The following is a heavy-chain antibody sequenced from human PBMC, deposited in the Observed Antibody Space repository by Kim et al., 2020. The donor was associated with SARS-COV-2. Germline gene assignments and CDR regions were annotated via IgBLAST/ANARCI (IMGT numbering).Heavy chain of an antibody. V-gene: IGHV3-33*05. CDR3: ARVGAYSNHGDYYYYYGMDV. D-gene: IGHD6-13*01. CDR2: ISYDGSIK. J-gene: IGHJ6*02. Sequence: GGSLRLSCAASGFTFSSYGMHWVRQAPGKGLEWVAVISYDGSIKYYADSVKGRFTISRDNSKNTLYLQMNSLRAEDTAVYYCARVGAYSNHGDYYYYYGMDVWGQGTTVTVSS. CDR1: GFTFSSYG.